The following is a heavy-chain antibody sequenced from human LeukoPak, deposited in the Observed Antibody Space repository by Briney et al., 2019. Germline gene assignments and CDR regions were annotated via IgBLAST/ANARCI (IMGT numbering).Heavy chain of an antibody. V-gene: IGHV3-21*04. CDR3: AKALDYGGKPFDY. J-gene: IGHJ4*02. CDR2: ISSSSSYI. D-gene: IGHD4-23*01. Sequence: GGSLRLSCAASGFTFSSYSMNWVRQAPGKGLEWVSSISSSSSYIYYADSVKGRFTISRDNSKNTLYLQMNSLRAEDTAVYYCAKALDYGGKPFDYWGQGTLVTVSS. CDR1: GFTFSSYS.